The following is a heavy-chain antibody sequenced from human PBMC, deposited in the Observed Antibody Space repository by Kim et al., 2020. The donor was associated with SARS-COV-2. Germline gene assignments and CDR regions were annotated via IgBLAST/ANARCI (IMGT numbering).Heavy chain of an antibody. D-gene: IGHD4-17*01. J-gene: IGHJ4*02. CDR2: ITVSGATT. Sequence: GGSLRLSCAASGFTFSSYAMSWVRQASGKGLEWVSAITVSGATTYYANSVKGRFTISRDNPKNTLYLQMNSLRAEDTAVYYCARDIVHDYGPDYWGQGALVTVSA. CDR1: GFTFSSYA. V-gene: IGHV3-23*01. CDR3: ARDIVHDYGPDY.